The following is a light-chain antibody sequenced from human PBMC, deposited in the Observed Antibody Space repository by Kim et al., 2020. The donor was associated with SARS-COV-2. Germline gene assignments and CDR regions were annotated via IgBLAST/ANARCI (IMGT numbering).Light chain of an antibody. CDR3: QQYGSSPWS. CDR2: GAS. V-gene: IGKV3-20*01. J-gene: IGKJ1*01. Sequence: ESVLTQSPGTLSLSPGERATLSCRASQSVSSSYLAWYQHKPGQAPRLLIYGASSRATGIPDRFSGSGSGTDFTLTISRLEPEDFAVYYCQQYGSSPWSFGQGTKVDIK. CDR1: QSVSSSY.